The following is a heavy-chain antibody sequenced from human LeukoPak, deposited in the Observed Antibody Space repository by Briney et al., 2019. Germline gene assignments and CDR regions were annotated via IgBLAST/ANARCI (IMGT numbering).Heavy chain of an antibody. CDR3: VTPPV. D-gene: IGHD5-18*01. CDR2: IKSKSAGGTT. CDR1: GITISDAW. J-gene: IGHJ4*02. V-gene: IGHV3-15*01. Sequence: VGSLRLSCEASGITISDAWMSWVRQAPGKGLEWVGGIKSKSAGGTTDHAAPVKGRFTISRDDSKNTLYLQMNSLTIEDTAVYYCVTPPVWGQGTLVTVSS.